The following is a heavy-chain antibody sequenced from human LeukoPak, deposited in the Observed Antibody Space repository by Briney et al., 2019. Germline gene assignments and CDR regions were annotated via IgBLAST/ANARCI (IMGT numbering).Heavy chain of an antibody. J-gene: IGHJ4*02. V-gene: IGHV3-23*01. CDR1: GFTFSTYA. CDR3: ARGHQLDYFDF. Sequence: GGSLRLSCAASGFTFSTYAMNWVRQAPGKGLEWVSSISGSGGSTYYADSVKGRFSVSRDNSKNTLYLQMNSLRAEDTAVYFCARGHQLDYFDFWGQGTLVTVSS. CDR2: ISGSGGST. D-gene: IGHD2-2*01.